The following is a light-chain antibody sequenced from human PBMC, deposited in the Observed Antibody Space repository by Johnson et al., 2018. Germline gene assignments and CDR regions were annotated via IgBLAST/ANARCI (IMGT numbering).Light chain of an antibody. CDR3: GTLDSSLSAGNV. J-gene: IGLJ1*01. Sequence: QSVLTQPPSVSAAPGQKVTISCSGSSSNIGNNYVSWYQQLPGTAPKLLIYENNKRPSGIPDRFSGSKSGTSATLGITGLQTGDEADYYCGTLDSSLSAGNVFGTGTKFTV. V-gene: IGLV1-51*02. CDR1: SSNIGNNY. CDR2: ENN.